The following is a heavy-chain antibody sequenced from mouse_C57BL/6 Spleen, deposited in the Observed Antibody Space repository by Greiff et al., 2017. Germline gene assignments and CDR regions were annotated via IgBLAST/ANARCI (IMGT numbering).Heavy chain of an antibody. J-gene: IGHJ3*01. CDR1: GYTFTDYY. CDR3: AGEGGGFAY. Sequence: VQLQQSGAELVRPGASVKLSCKASGYTFTDYYINWVKQRPGQGLEWIARIYPGSGKPYYNEKFKGQATLTAEKSSSPAFMQLSSLTSEDSAVYFCAGEGGGFAYWGQGTLVTVSA. V-gene: IGHV1-76*01. CDR2: IYPGSGKP.